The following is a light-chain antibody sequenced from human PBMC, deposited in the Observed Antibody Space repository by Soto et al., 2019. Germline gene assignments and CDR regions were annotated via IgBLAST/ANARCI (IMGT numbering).Light chain of an antibody. J-gene: IGLJ1*01. V-gene: IGLV2-23*02. CDR3: CSYAGSSTYG. CDR2: EVS. CDR1: NRDVGSYNL. Sequence: QSALTQPASVSGSPGQSFTISCAGTNRDVGSYNLVSWYQQHPGKAPKLMIYEVSKRPSGVSNRFSGSKSGNTASLTISGLQAEDEADYYCCSYAGSSTYGFGTGTKVTVL.